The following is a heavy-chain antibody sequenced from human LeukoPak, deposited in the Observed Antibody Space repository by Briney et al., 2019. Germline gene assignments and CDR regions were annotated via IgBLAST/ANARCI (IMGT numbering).Heavy chain of an antibody. V-gene: IGHV1-2*02. CDR2: IDPNNGDT. Sequence: ASVKVSCKASAYTFTGYYLHWVRQAPGQGLEWMGWIDPNNGDTKYTQKFQGRVIMTRDRSISTAYMELSRLTSDDTAVYYCARRSRNGLDAFDIWGQGTMVTVSS. J-gene: IGHJ3*02. CDR1: AYTFTGYY. CDR3: ARRSRNGLDAFDI. D-gene: IGHD1-14*01.